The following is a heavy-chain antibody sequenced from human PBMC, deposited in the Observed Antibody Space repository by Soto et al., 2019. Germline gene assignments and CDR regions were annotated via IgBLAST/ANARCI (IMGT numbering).Heavy chain of an antibody. J-gene: IGHJ3*02. V-gene: IGHV1-46*01. CDR2: INPSGGRT. CDR1: GYTFTSYY. Sequence: GASVKVSCKASGYTFTSYYMHWVRQAPGQGLEWMGIINPSGGRTSYAQKFKGRATMTRDTSTSKVHMELSSLRYEDTAVYYCASCLQVDYYDISGQDACDIWGQGTMVTVSS. D-gene: IGHD3-22*01. CDR3: ASCLQVDYYDISGQDACDI.